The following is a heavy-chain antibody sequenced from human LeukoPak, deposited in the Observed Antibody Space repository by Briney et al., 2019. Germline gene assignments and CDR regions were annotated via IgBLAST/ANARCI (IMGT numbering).Heavy chain of an antibody. CDR3: ARRSSREYY. D-gene: IGHD6-13*01. Sequence: KASETLSLTCTVSGGSISSSSYYWSWIRQPPGKGLEWIGEINHSGSTNYNPSLKSRVTISVDTSKNQFSLKLSSVTAADTAVYYCARRSSREYYWGQGTLATVSS. J-gene: IGHJ4*02. CDR2: INHSGST. CDR1: GGSISSSSYY. V-gene: IGHV4-39*07.